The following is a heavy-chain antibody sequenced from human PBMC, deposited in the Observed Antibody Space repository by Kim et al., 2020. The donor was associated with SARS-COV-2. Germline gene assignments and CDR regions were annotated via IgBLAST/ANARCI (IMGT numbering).Heavy chain of an antibody. Sequence: GGSLRLSCAASGFTFSSYAMSWVRQAPGKGLEWVSAISGSGGSTYYADSVKGRFTISRDNSKNTLYLQMNSLRAEDTAVYYCAKGGPGYGSGSYYFPLNWFDPWGQGTLVTVSS. CDR2: ISGSGGST. CDR1: GFTFSSYA. J-gene: IGHJ5*02. V-gene: IGHV3-23*01. D-gene: IGHD3-10*01. CDR3: AKGGPGYGSGSYYFPLNWFDP.